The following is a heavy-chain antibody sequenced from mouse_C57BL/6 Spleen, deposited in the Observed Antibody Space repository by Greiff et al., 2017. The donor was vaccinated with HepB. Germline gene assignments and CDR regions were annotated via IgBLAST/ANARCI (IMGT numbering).Heavy chain of an antibody. CDR2: IYPANGNT. V-gene: IGHV14-3*01. J-gene: IGHJ1*03. D-gene: IGHD1-1*01. Sequence: EVQLQQSVAVLVRPGASVKLSCTASGFNFKNTYMHWVTQRPEHGLEWIGSIYPANGNTKYAPKFQGKATITADTSSNTAYLQLSSLTSEDTAIYYCARSPYYYGSSYRYFDVWGTGTTVTVSS. CDR3: ARSPYYYGSSYRYFDV. CDR1: GFNFKNTY.